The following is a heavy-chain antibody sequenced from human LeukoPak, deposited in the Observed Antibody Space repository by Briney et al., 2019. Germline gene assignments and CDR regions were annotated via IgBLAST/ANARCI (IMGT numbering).Heavy chain of an antibody. D-gene: IGHD3-10*01. V-gene: IGHV3-74*01. CDR3: ERDRAMVRGVIEN. CDR2: INSDGSSP. Sequence: PAGGSLRLSCSASGFTFSSYLMHWVRQAPGKGLVWFSRINSDGSSPSYVECVQGRFTIYRDKAQNTLYLQMNSLRAEDKAVYSCERDRAMVRGVIENWGQGTMVTVSS. J-gene: IGHJ4*02. CDR1: GFTFSSYL.